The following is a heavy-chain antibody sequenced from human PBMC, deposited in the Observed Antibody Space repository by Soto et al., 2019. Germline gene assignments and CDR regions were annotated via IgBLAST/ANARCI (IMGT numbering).Heavy chain of an antibody. D-gene: IGHD6-13*01. CDR3: AKDHAAAGTRTLYY. V-gene: IGHV3-23*01. J-gene: IGHJ4*02. CDR2: IGNYGGDI. Sequence: WGSLRLSCAASAFTFINYAIAFFRHSPWKWLEWVSSIGNYGGDISYADSVKGRFTISRDNSKNTLYLQMNSLRAEDTAVYYCAKDHAAAGTRTLYYWGQGTLVTVSS. CDR1: AFTFINYA.